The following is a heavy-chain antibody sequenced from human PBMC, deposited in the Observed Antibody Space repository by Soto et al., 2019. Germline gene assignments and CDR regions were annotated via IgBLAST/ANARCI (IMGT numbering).Heavy chain of an antibody. CDR3: ARYYFDY. CDR2: ISAGNGNT. Sequence: QVQLVQSGAEVKKPGASVKVSCKASGYTFTSYAMHWVRQAPGQRLEWMGWISAGNGNTKYSQKFQGRVTITRDTSASTAYMELSSLRSEDTAVYYCARYYFDYWGQGTLVTVSS. V-gene: IGHV1-3*01. CDR1: GYTFTSYA. J-gene: IGHJ4*02.